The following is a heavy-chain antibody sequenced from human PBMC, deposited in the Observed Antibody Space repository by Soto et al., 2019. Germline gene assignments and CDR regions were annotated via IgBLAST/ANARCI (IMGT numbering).Heavy chain of an antibody. J-gene: IGHJ4*01. D-gene: IGHD5-12*01. CDR1: GGSINSGGYY. CDR2: IFYSRTT. V-gene: IGHV4-31*03. Sequence: SETLSLTCTVSGGSINSGGYYWTWIRQHPGKGLEWIGYIFYSRTTSYNPSLKSRVTISGDTSKNQFSLTLRSVTAADSAVYYCARESPGEIDYYFEFWRQATPVPVSS. CDR3: ARESPGEIDYYFEF.